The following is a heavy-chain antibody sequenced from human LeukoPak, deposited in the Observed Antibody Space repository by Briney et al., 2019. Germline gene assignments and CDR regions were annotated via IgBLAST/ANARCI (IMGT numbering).Heavy chain of an antibody. D-gene: IGHD5-12*01. CDR2: IYYCGST. CDR1: GGSISSYY. CDR3: ARGSGYDPSTDY. Sequence: SETLSLTCTVSGGSISSYYWSWIRQPPGKGLEWIGYIYYCGSTNYNPSLKSRVTISVDTSKNQFSLKLSSVTAADTAVYYCARGSGYDPSTDYWGQGTLVTVSS. J-gene: IGHJ4*02. V-gene: IGHV4-59*01.